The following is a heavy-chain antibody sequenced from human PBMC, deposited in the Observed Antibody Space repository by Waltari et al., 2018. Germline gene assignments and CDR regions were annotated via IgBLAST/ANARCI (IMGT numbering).Heavy chain of an antibody. Sequence: EVQLLESGGGLVQPGGSLRLSCAASGFTFSSYAMSWVRQAPGKGLKLVSAISGSGGSTYYADSVKGRFTISRDNSKNTLYLQMDSLRAEDTAVYYCAKQFGSGTYYLDYWGQGTLVTVSS. CDR2: ISGSGGST. D-gene: IGHD3-10*01. V-gene: IGHV3-23*01. J-gene: IGHJ4*02. CDR3: AKQFGSGTYYLDY. CDR1: GFTFSSYA.